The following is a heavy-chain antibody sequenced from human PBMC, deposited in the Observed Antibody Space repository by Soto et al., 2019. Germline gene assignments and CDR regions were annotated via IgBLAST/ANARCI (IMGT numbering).Heavy chain of an antibody. D-gene: IGHD2-15*01. CDR1: GYSISSVDYF. CDR3: ARGRYCLTGRCFPNWFDS. Sequence: SETLSLTGSVPGYSISSVDYFWAWIRQPPGQALEYIGYIYKSATTYYNPSFESRVAISLDTSKSQFSLNVTSVTAADTAVYFCARGRYCLTGRCFPNWFDSWGQGTLVTVSS. CDR2: IYKSATT. J-gene: IGHJ5*01. V-gene: IGHV4-30-4*01.